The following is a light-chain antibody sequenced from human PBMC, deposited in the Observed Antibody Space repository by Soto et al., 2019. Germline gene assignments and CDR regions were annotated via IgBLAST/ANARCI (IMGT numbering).Light chain of an antibody. CDR1: SSDVGAYNS. V-gene: IGLV2-11*01. J-gene: IGLJ1*01. Sequence: QSALAQPASVSGSPGQSITISCTGTSSDVGAYNSVSWYQQHPHRAPQVIIYDVARWPSGVPDRFSGSKSGNTASLTISGLQAEDEADYFCCSYAGGYTYLFGTGTKLTVL. CDR2: DVA. CDR3: CSYAGGYTYL.